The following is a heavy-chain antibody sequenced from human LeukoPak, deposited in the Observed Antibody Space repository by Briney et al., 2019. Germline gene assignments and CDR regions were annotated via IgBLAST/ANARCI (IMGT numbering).Heavy chain of an antibody. V-gene: IGHV3-30*18. CDR2: ISYDGSNK. J-gene: IGHJ4*02. Sequence: GGSLRLSCAASGFTFSSYGMHWVRQAPGKGLEWVAVISYDGSNKYYADSVKGRFTISRDNSKNTLYLQMNSLRAEDTAVYYCAKDLTMVRGYGFDYWGQGTLVTVSS. CDR1: GFTFSSYG. D-gene: IGHD3-10*01. CDR3: AKDLTMVRGYGFDY.